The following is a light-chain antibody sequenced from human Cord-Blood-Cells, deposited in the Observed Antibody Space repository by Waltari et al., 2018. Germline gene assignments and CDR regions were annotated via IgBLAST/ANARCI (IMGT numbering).Light chain of an antibody. J-gene: IGKJ2*01. CDR2: AAS. CDR3: QQANSFPYT. Sequence: DIQMTQSPSPVPASVGDRVTIACRASQGISSWLAWYQQKPGKARKLLIYAASSLQSGVPSRFSGSRSRTDFTLTISCLQPEDFATYDCQQANSFPYTFGQGTKLEIK. CDR1: QGISSW. V-gene: IGKV1-12*01.